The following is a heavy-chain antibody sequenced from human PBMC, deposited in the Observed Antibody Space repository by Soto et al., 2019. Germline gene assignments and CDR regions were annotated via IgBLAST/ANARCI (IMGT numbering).Heavy chain of an antibody. J-gene: IGHJ4*02. CDR2: IYYRGNT. D-gene: IGHD3-9*01. V-gene: IGHV4-39*01. Sequence: QLQESGPGLVKPSETLSLTCSVSGDSINSDKYYWGWIRQPPGKGLEWIGCIYYRGNTYYNPSLQPRVTLSPDKSKSPFSLRLNSVTAADSAVYFCARLEGLATISYSFDFWGQGAQVTVSS. CDR1: GDSINSDKYY. CDR3: ARLEGLATISYSFDF.